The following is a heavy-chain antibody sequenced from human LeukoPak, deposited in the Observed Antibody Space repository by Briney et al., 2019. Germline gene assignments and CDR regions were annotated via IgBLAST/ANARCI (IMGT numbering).Heavy chain of an antibody. CDR2: IYSGGST. CDR1: GFTVSSNY. J-gene: IGHJ6*03. V-gene: IGHV3-53*01. D-gene: IGHD3-3*01. CDR3: ARGDDFWSGDMDV. Sequence: GGSLRLSCAASGFTVSSNYMSWVRQAPGKGLEWVSVIYSGGSTYYADSVKGRFSISRDNAKNSLYLQMNSLRAEDTAVYYCARGDDFWSGDMDVWGKGTTVTVSS.